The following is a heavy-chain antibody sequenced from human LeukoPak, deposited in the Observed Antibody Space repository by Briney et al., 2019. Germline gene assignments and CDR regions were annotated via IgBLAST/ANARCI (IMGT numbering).Heavy chain of an antibody. CDR2: INHSGST. D-gene: IGHD3-9*01. V-gene: IGHV4-34*01. Sequence: SETLSLTCAVYGGSFSGYYWSWIRQPPGKGLEWIGEINHSGSTNYNPSLKSRVTISVDTSKIQFYLKLSSVTAADTAVYYCARAVGSFDWLPLFDFWGQGALVTVSS. CDR1: GGSFSGYY. J-gene: IGHJ4*02. CDR3: ARAVGSFDWLPLFDF.